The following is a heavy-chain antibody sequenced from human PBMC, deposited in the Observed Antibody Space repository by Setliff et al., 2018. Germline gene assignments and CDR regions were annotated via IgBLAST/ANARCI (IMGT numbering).Heavy chain of an antibody. Sequence: GGSLRLSCATSGFTFNSNGMHWVRQAPGKGLEWVAFIRYDGSIKYYADSVKGRFTISRDNAKNSVYLQMNSLRAEDTAVYFCARIFLYGTSWYFDNWGQGTLVTVSS. J-gene: IGHJ4*02. V-gene: IGHV3-30*02. CDR1: GFTFNSNG. CDR2: IRYDGSIK. CDR3: ARIFLYGTSWYFDN. D-gene: IGHD3-3*01.